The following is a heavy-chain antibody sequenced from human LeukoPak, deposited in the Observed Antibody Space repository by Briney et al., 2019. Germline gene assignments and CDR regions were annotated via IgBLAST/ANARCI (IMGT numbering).Heavy chain of an antibody. V-gene: IGHV1-8*01. J-gene: IGHJ5*02. CDR2: MNPNSGNT. CDR3: ARVRSSNNWEAWFVP. CDR1: GYTFTNYD. D-gene: IGHD1-1*01. Sequence: GASVKVSCKASGYTFTNYDINWVRQATGQGLEWIGWMNPNSGNTGYAQKFQGRVTMTGNTSISTAYMELSSLRSEDTAVYYCARVRSSNNWEAWFVPWGQGTLVTVSS.